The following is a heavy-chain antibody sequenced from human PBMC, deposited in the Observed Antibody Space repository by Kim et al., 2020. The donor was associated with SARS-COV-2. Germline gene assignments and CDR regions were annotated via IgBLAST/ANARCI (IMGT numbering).Heavy chain of an antibody. V-gene: IGHV1-46*01. J-gene: IGHJ4*02. CDR1: GHTFTSYY. D-gene: IGHD1-26*01. CDR2: INPSGAGT. CDR3: APEVPRSYHFDY. Sequence: ASVKVSCKASGHTFTSYYMHWVRQAPGQGLEWMGLINPSGAGTTYAQKFQGRVTMTRDTSTSTVYMELSSLRSDDTAVYYCAPEVPRSYHFDYWGQGTLVTVPS.